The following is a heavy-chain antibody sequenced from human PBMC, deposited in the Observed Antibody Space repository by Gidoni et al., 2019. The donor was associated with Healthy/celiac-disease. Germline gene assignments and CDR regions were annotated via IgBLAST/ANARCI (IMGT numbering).Heavy chain of an antibody. Sequence: LVQPGGSMRLSCAASGFTFSSYLMSWVRQAPGKGLEWVANIKQDGSEKYYVDSVKGRFTISRDNAKNSLYLQMNSLRAEDTAVYYCAREKEYWYFDLWGRGTLVTVS. CDR1: GFTFSSYL. J-gene: IGHJ2*01. CDR2: IKQDGSEK. CDR3: AREKEYWYFDL. V-gene: IGHV3-7*01.